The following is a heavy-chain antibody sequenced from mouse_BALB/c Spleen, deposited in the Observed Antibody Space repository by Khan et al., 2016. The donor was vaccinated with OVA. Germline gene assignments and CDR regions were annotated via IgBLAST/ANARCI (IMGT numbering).Heavy chain of an antibody. V-gene: IGHV1S136*01. CDR3: ARGGLRLQTWFAY. J-gene: IGHJ3*01. CDR1: GYTFTSYD. D-gene: IGHD3-1*01. Sequence: VQLQQSGPELVKPGASVKMSCKASGYTFTSYDMYWVKQKPGQGLEWIGYINPYNDYTKFNEKFKGKATLTSDKSSSTAYMELSSLTSKDSAVYYCARGGLRLQTWFAYWGQGPLVTVSA. CDR2: INPYNDYT.